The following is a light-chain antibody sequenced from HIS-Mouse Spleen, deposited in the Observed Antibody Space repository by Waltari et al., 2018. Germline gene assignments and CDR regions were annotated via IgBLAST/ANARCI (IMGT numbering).Light chain of an antibody. J-gene: IGKJ1*01. Sequence: DIVMTQSPDSLAVSLGERATFNCKSSQSVLYSSNNKNYLAWYQQKPGQPPKLLIYWASTRESGVPDRFSGSGSGTDSTLTISSLQAEDVAVYYCQQYYSTPPTFGQGTKVEIK. V-gene: IGKV4-1*01. CDR3: QQYYSTPPT. CDR2: WAS. CDR1: QSVLYSSNNKNY.